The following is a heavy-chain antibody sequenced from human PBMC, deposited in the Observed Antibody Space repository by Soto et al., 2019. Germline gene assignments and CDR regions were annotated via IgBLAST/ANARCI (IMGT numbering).Heavy chain of an antibody. CDR3: ATQAPGIAAAGTNPYFDY. Sequence: PSETLSLTCTVSGGSISSGGYYWSWIHQHPGKGLEWIGYIYYSGSTYYNPSLKSRVTISVDTSKNQFSLKLSSVTAADTAVYYCATQAPGIAAAGTNPYFDYWGQGTLVTVSS. D-gene: IGHD6-13*01. V-gene: IGHV4-31*03. CDR2: IYYSGST. J-gene: IGHJ4*02. CDR1: GGSISSGGYY.